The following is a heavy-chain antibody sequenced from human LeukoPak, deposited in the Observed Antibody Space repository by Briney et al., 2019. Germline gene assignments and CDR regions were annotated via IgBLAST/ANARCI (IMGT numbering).Heavy chain of an antibody. V-gene: IGHV1-2*06. J-gene: IGHJ4*02. CDR3: ARDPPSSILRYFDWSPPRGTPQYYFDY. Sequence: ASVKVSCMASGYTFTGYFIHWVRQAPGQGLEWMGRINPNSGGTNYAQSFQGRVTMTRDTSISTAYMELSRLRSDDTAVYYCARDPPSSILRYFDWSPPRGTPQYYFDYWGQGTLVTVSS. D-gene: IGHD3-9*01. CDR2: INPNSGGT. CDR1: GYTFTGYF.